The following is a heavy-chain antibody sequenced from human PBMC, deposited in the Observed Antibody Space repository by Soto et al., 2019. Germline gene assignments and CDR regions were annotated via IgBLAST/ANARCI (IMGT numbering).Heavy chain of an antibody. CDR1: GFTFSSYG. J-gene: IGHJ4*02. CDR2: IWYDGCNK. V-gene: IGHV3-33*01. D-gene: IGHD1-26*01. CDR3: ARDRGGSYLDY. Sequence: QVQLVESGGGVVQPGRSLRLSCAASGFTFSSYGIHWVRQAPGKGLEWVAVIWYDGCNKYYADSVKGRFTISRDTSKNTLYLQMNSLRAEDTAVYYCARDRGGSYLDYWGQGTLVTVSS.